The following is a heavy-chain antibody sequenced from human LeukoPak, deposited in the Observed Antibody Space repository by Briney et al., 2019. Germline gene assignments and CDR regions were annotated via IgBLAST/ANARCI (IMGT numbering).Heavy chain of an antibody. V-gene: IGHV3-21*01. J-gene: IGHJ1*01. Sequence: GGSLRLSCAASGFTFSSYSMNWVRQAPGKGLEWVSSISSSSYIYYADSLKGRFTISRDNAKNSLYLQMNSLRAEDTAVYYCARGARAAAGTEYFQLWGQGTLVTVSS. CDR3: ARGARAAAGTEYFQL. CDR1: GFTFSSYS. CDR2: ISSSSYI. D-gene: IGHD6-13*01.